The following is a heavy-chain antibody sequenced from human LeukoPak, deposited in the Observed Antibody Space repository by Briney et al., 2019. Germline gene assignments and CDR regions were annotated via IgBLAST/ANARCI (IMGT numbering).Heavy chain of an antibody. CDR3: AKDPPNSGSYYDAFDI. V-gene: IGHV3-30*02. J-gene: IGHJ3*02. CDR1: GFSFSSYG. CDR2: IRYDGSNK. Sequence: GGSLRLSCAASGFSFSSYGMHWVRQAPGKGLEWVAFIRYDGSNKYYADSVKGRFTISRDNSKNTLYLQMNSLRAEDTAVYYCAKDPPNSGSYYDAFDIWGQGTMVTVSS. D-gene: IGHD1-26*01.